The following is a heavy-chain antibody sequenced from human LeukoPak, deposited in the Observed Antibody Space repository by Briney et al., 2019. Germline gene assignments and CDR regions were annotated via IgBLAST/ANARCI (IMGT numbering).Heavy chain of an antibody. V-gene: IGHV3-73*01. J-gene: IGHJ4*02. CDR1: GFTFGGSP. CDR3: AKVIGFGESFDY. Sequence: GGSLKLSCAASGFTFGGSPMHWVRQASGKGLEWVGRVAIKAHGYATGYAASVKGRFTISRDDSKNTAYLQMNSLQTEDTAVYYCAKVIGFGESFDYWGQGTLVTVSS. D-gene: IGHD3-10*01. CDR2: VAIKAHGYAT.